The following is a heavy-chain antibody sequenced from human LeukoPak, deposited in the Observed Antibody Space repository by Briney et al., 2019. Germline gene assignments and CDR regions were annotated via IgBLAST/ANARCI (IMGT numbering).Heavy chain of an antibody. Sequence: GGPLRLSCGASGFDFRCFSVLWVPQAPGKGFEYVYAINRNGDRTYYAASGKGRFSISRHNSKNTLYLQRGSLRGEDMGLYFCSRIGVVNFYDLWGQGTLVTVSS. CDR3: SRIGVVNFYDL. J-gene: IGHJ5*02. CDR2: INRNGDRT. V-gene: IGHV3-64*02. D-gene: IGHD2/OR15-2a*01. CDR1: GFDFRCFS.